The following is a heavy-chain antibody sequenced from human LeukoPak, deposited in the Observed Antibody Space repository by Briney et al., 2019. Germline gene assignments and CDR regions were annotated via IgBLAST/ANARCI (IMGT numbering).Heavy chain of an antibody. CDR3: AGTLGYCSSTSCLSYYYYYGMDV. Sequence: PSETLSLTCAVYGGSFSSYYWSWIRQPAGKGLEWIGRIYTSGSTNYNPSLKSRVTMSVDTSKNQFSLKLSSVTAADTAVYYCAGTLGYCSSTSCLSYYYYYGMDVWGQGTTVTVSS. CDR1: GGSFSSYY. V-gene: IGHV4-59*10. J-gene: IGHJ6*02. CDR2: IYTSGST. D-gene: IGHD2-2*01.